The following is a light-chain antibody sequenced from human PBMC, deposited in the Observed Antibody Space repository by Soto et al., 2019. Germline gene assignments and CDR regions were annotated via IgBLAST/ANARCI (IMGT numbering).Light chain of an antibody. CDR1: SSDVGGYNY. CDR2: DVS. CDR3: SSYTSNSTTYV. Sequence: QSVLAQPASVSGSPGQSITISCTGTSSDVGGYNYVSWYQQHPGKAPKLMIYDVSKRPSGVSNRFSGSKSGNTASLTISGLQAEDEADYYCSSYTSNSTTYVFGTGTKVTVL. V-gene: IGLV2-14*01. J-gene: IGLJ1*01.